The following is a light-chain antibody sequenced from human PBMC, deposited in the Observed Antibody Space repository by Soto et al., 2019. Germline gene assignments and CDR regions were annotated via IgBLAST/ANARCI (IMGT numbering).Light chain of an antibody. J-gene: IGKJ5*01. CDR3: QQYDHWPIT. CDR1: QGIGDT. Sequence: EVVMTQSPATLSVSPGEGVTLSCRASQGIGDTLAWYQHKPGQTPRLLIYGASSRATGIPDRFSGSGSGTDFTLTISRLEPEDFAVYYCQQYDHWPITFGQGTRLEIK. CDR2: GAS. V-gene: IGKV3D-15*01.